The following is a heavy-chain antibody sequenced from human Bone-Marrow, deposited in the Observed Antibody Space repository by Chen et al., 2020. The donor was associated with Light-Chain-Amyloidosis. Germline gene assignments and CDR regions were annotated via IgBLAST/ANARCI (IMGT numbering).Heavy chain of an antibody. CDR3: ARLDLLGYCSGGSCPDY. Sequence: QVQLQQWGAGLLKPSETLSLTCAVYGGSFSGYYWSWIRQRPGKGLEWIGEINHSGSTNYNPSLKSRVTISVDTSKNQFSLKLSSVTAADTAVYYCARLDLLGYCSGGSCPDYWGQGTLVTVSS. CDR1: GGSFSGYY. CDR2: INHSGST. V-gene: IGHV4-34*01. D-gene: IGHD2-15*01. J-gene: IGHJ4*02.